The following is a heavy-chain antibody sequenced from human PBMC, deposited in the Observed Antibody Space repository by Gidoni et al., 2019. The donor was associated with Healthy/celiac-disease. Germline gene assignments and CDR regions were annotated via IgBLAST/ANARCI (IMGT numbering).Heavy chain of an antibody. CDR3: AKCREGVDFDWFPADY. J-gene: IGHJ4*02. Sequence: EVQLLESGGGLVQPGGSLRLSCAASGFTFHRYAMSWFLQAPGKGLEWVSAISGSGGSTYYADSVKGRFTISRDNSKNTLYLQMNSLRAEDTAVYYCAKCREGVDFDWFPADYWGQGTLVTVSS. D-gene: IGHD3-9*01. V-gene: IGHV3-23*01. CDR2: ISGSGGST. CDR1: GFTFHRYA.